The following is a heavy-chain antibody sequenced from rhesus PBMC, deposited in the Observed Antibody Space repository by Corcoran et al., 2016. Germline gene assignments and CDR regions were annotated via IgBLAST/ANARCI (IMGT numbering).Heavy chain of an antibody. CDR3: ARDAAEYCSSTYCSSGDY. Sequence: QLQLQESGPGLVKPSETLSLTCAVSGYSISSGYGWSWIRQPPGKGLEWIGYISDSGNTSYNPSLNGRVTISRDTSQTQFALKLSSVTAADTAVYYCARDAAEYCSSTYCSSGDYWGQGVLVTVSS. CDR2: ISDSGNT. CDR1: GYSISSGYG. V-gene: IGHV4-122*02. J-gene: IGHJ4*01. D-gene: IGHD2-15*01.